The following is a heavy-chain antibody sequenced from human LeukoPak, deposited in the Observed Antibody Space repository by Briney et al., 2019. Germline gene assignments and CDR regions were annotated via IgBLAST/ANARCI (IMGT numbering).Heavy chain of an antibody. CDR3: ARVPPMDV. J-gene: IGHJ6*02. V-gene: IGHV3-7*01. CDR2: IKQDGSEK. Sequence: GGSLRLSCAASGFTFSSYAMSWVRQAPGKGLEWVANIKQDGSEKYYVDSVKGRFTISRDNAKNSLYLQMNSLRAEDTAVYYCARVPPMDVWGQGTTVTVSS. CDR1: GFTFSSYA.